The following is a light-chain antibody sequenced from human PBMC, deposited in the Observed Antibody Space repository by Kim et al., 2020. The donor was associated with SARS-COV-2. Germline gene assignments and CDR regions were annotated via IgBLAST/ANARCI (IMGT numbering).Light chain of an antibody. Sequence: SAYVGDRVTITCRASQSISFHLAWYQQSPGEPPKLLIYQASTLQSGVPSRFSGSGSGTEFTLTVSGLQPDDFAIYYCLQFNSYPYTFGQGTKLEI. CDR1: QSISFH. V-gene: IGKV1-5*03. J-gene: IGKJ2*01. CDR3: LQFNSYPYT. CDR2: QAS.